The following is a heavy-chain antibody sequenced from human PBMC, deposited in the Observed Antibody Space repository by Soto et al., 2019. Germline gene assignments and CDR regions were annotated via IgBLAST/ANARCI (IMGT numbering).Heavy chain of an antibody. D-gene: IGHD3-3*01. Sequence: PGGSLRLSCSASGFTFSSYAMHWVRQAPGKGLEWVAVISYDGSNKYYADSVKGRFTISRDNSKNTLYLQMNSLRAEDTAVYYCAREWFLEWSYPGSWFDPWGQGTLVTVSS. V-gene: IGHV3-30-3*01. J-gene: IGHJ5*02. CDR1: GFTFSSYA. CDR2: ISYDGSNK. CDR3: AREWFLEWSYPGSWFDP.